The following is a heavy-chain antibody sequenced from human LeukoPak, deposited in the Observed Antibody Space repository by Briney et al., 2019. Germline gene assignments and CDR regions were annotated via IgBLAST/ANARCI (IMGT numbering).Heavy chain of an antibody. J-gene: IGHJ4*02. CDR1: GFTFSSYA. Sequence: GGSLRLSCAASGFTFSSYAMHWVRQAPGKGLEWVAVISYDGSNKYYADSVKGRFTISRDNSKNTLYLQMNSLRAEDTAVYYCAKNRKSGSYWDYWGQGTLVTVSS. V-gene: IGHV3-30-3*02. CDR3: AKNRKSGSYWDY. D-gene: IGHD1-26*01. CDR2: ISYDGSNK.